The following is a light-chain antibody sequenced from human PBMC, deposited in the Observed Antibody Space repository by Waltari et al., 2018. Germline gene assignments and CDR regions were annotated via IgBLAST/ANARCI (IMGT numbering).Light chain of an antibody. CDR2: WAS. CDR1: QSVFYSSNNQNH. V-gene: IGKV4-1*01. CDR3: QQFYSTPWT. Sequence: DIVMTQSADALAVSLGERATINSKMRQSVFYSSNNQNHLGCYQQKPGQPPKLLIYWASTRESGVPDRFSGSGSGTDFTLTISSLQAEDVAVYYCQQFYSTPWTFGQGTKVEVK. J-gene: IGKJ1*01.